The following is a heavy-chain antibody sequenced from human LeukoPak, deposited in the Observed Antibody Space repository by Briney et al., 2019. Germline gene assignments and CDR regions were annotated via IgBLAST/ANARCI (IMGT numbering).Heavy chain of an antibody. D-gene: IGHD6-19*01. V-gene: IGHV3-53*01. J-gene: IGHJ3*02. CDR3: ARALGSGITKSGHDAFDM. Sequence: GGSLRLSCAASGFTVSSNYMIWVRQAPGKGLQWVSVIYAGGNAYYADSEKGRFTISRDNSKNTVYLQMNSLRAEDTAIYYCARALGSGITKSGHDAFDMWGQGAMVTVSS. CDR2: IYAGGNA. CDR1: GFTVSSNY.